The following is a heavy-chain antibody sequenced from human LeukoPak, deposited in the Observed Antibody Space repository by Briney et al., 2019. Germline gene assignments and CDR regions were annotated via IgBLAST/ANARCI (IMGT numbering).Heavy chain of an antibody. CDR2: IFYSGST. CDR3: ARGYNGMDV. J-gene: IGHJ6*02. V-gene: IGHV4-59*01. CDR1: GGSISSYY. Sequence: SETLSLTCTVSGGSISSYYWSWIRQPPGKGLEWIGYIFYSGSTNYNPPLKSRVTISVDTSKNQFALKLSSVTAADTAVYYCARGYNGMDVWGQGTTVTVSS.